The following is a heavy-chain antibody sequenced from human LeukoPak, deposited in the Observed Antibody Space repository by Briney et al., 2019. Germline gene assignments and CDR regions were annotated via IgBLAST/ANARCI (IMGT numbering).Heavy chain of an antibody. Sequence: SETLSLTCGVSGGSISSYYWSWIRQPPGKGLEWIGYIYYSGSTNYNPSLKSRVTISVDTSKNQFSLKLSSVTAADTAVYYCARTYDSSGYYDFDYWGQGTLVTVSS. V-gene: IGHV4-59*08. D-gene: IGHD3-22*01. J-gene: IGHJ4*02. CDR3: ARTYDSSGYYDFDY. CDR2: IYYSGST. CDR1: GGSISSYY.